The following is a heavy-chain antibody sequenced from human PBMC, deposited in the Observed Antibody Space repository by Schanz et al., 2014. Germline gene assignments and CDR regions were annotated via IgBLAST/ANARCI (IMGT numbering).Heavy chain of an antibody. J-gene: IGHJ4*02. CDR2: ISVYNHNK. V-gene: IGHV1-18*01. CDR3: ARDRRFFDGDDLYYFDF. CDR1: GYIFINSG. Sequence: QIQLVQSGPEVKKPGATVKVSCKASGYIFINSGISWVRQAPGQGLEWMGWISVYNHNKEYDQKFQGRVTMTTDTSTSTADMALTDLRSDDTAVFYCARDRRFFDGDDLYYFDFWGQGTLVTVSS. D-gene: IGHD3-3*01.